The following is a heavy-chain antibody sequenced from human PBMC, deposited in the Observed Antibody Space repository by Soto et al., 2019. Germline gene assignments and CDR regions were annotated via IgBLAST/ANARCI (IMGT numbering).Heavy chain of an antibody. V-gene: IGHV4-59*01. CDR2: ISYSGST. Sequence: SETLSLTCTVSSDSISSYYWSWIRQPPGKRLEWIGYISYSGSTDYNPSLKSRVTISGDTSKNQFSLKVSSVTAADTAVYYCARGTSWQLPFDYWGQGTMVTVS. J-gene: IGHJ4*02. D-gene: IGHD6-13*01. CDR1: SDSISSYY. CDR3: ARGTSWQLPFDY.